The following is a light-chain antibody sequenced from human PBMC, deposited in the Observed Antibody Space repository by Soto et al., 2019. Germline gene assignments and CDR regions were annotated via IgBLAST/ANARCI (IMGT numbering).Light chain of an antibody. J-gene: IGKJ1*01. Sequence: DIELTQSPGTLSVSPGDGATLSCRASQSVSSDLAWYQQKPGQAPRLLIFGASTRATGIPARFSSSGSGTEFTLTISSLQSEDFAVYYCQQYNNWPRTFGQGTKVDIK. V-gene: IGKV3-15*01. CDR3: QQYNNWPRT. CDR1: QSVSSD. CDR2: GAS.